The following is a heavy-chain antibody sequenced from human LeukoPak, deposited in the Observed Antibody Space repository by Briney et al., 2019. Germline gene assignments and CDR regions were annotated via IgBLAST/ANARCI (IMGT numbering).Heavy chain of an antibody. CDR1: GVTFNNYA. J-gene: IGHJ4*02. D-gene: IGHD3-22*01. V-gene: IGHV3-23*01. CDR3: ARRDVSGSMGYYPLFAH. Sequence: PGGSLRLSCAASGVTFNNYAMTWVRQAPGKGLEWVSGITGGGIGAYYADSVRGRFTISRDNSKNTLDLQMNTLRVEDTAVYYWARRDVSGSMGYYPLFAHWGQGTLVTVSS. CDR2: ITGGGIGA.